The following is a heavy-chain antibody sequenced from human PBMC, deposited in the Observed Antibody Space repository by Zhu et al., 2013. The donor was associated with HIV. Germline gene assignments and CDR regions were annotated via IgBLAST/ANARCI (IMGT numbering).Heavy chain of an antibody. CDR2: ISAYNGNT. V-gene: IGHV1-18*01. Sequence: QSGAEVKKPGASVKVSCKASGYTFTSYGISWVRQAPGQGLEWMGWISAYNGNTNYAQKLQGRVTMTTDTSTSTAYMELRSLRSDDTAVYYCARVQQAYYYYYGMDVWGQGTTVTVSS. CDR3: ARVQQAYYYYYGMDV. D-gene: IGHD5-18*01. J-gene: IGHJ6*02. CDR1: GYTFTSYG.